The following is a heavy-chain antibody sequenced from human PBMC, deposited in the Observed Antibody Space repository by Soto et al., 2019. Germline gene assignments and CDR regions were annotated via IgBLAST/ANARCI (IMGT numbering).Heavy chain of an antibody. D-gene: IGHD3-22*01. CDR2: INHSGST. J-gene: IGHJ5*02. CDR3: ARGGYYYDSSGYYVA. Sequence: PSETLSLTCAVYGGSFSGYYWSWIRQPPGKGLEWIGEINHSGSTNYNPSLKSRVTISVDTSNNQFSLKLSSVTAADTAVYYCARGGYYYDSSGYYVAWGQGTLVTVSS. CDR1: GGSFSGYY. V-gene: IGHV4-34*01.